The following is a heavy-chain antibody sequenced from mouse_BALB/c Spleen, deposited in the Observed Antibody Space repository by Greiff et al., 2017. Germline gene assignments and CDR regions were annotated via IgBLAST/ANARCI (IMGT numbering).Heavy chain of an antibody. D-gene: IGHD1-1*01. V-gene: IGHV5-17*02. J-gene: IGHJ2*01. CDR1: GFTFSSFG. CDR2: ISSGSSTI. Sequence: DVHLVESGGGLVQPGGSRKLSCAASGFTFSSFGMHWVRQAPEKGLEWVAYISSGSSTIYYADTVKGRFTISRDNPKNTLFLQMTSLRSEDTAMYYCARHYYGSSYFDYWGQGTTLTVSS. CDR3: ARHYYGSSYFDY.